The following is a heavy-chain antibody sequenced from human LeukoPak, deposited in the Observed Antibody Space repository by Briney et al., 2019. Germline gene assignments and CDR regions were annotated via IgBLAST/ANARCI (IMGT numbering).Heavy chain of an antibody. J-gene: IGHJ4*02. D-gene: IGHD2-15*01. CDR2: ISSSGSAI. CDR1: GFPLSSYS. Sequence: GGSLRLSCAASGFPLSSYSINWVRQAPGKGLEWVSYISSSGSAIYYVDSVKGRFTVSRDNAKNSLFLQMNSPRAEDTAVYYCVRVKGSYFDYWGQGPPVTVSS. V-gene: IGHV3-48*01. CDR3: VRVKGSYFDY.